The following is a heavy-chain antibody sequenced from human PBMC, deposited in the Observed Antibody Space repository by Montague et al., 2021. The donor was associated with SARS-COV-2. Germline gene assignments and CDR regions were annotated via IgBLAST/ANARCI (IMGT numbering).Heavy chain of an antibody. D-gene: IGHD4-17*01. CDR3: VRDTGSAQAGFDA. CDR1: VSRVWSNTAA. CDR2: TNYRSKWTS. J-gene: IGHJ4*02. Sequence: CAISVSRVWSNTAAWNWIRQSPSGGLEWLGRTNYRSKWTSDYATSVEGRISIDPDTSKNQFFLHLRSVTPEDTGVYYCVRDTGSAQAGFDAWGQGTLVTVSS. V-gene: IGHV6-1*01.